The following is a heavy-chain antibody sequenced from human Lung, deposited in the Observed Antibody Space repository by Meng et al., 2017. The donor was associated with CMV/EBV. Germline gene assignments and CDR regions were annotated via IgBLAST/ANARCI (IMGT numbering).Heavy chain of an antibody. V-gene: IGHV1-2*02. CDR2: MNPRTGAT. CDR3: ARLIAAAVFYYHGPAGGMDV. Sequence: ASXXVSXKASGYTFTGYSIHWVRQAPGQGLEWMGWMNPRTGATFSKQKYQGRVTMTRDTSISTAYMELSRLRPDDTAVYYCARLIAAAVFYYHGPAGGMDVWXQGTXVTGAS. CDR1: GYTFTGYS. D-gene: IGHD6-13*01. J-gene: IGHJ6*02.